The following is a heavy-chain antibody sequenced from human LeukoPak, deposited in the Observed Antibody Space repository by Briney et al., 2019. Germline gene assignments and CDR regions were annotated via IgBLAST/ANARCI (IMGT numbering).Heavy chain of an antibody. Sequence: SVKVSCKASGGTFSNYAISWVRQAPGQGLEWMGGIIPIFGTANYAQKFQGRVTITTDESTSTAYMELSSLRSEDTAVYYCARGTTIFGVVRNFDYWGQGTLVTVSS. V-gene: IGHV1-69*05. D-gene: IGHD3-3*01. CDR3: ARGTTIFGVVRNFDY. CDR2: IIPIFGTA. J-gene: IGHJ4*02. CDR1: GGTFSNYA.